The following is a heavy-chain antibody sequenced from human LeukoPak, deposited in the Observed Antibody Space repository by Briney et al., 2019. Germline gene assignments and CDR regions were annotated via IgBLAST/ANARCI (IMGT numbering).Heavy chain of an antibody. V-gene: IGHV4-34*01. CDR1: GGSFSGYY. J-gene: IGHJ5*02. CDR3: ARKSNYDILTGYYGNNWFDP. CDR2: INHSGCT. D-gene: IGHD3-9*01. Sequence: PSETLSLTCAVYGGSFSGYYWSWIRQPPGKGLEWIGEINHSGCTNYNPSLKSRVTISVDTSKNQFSLKLSSVTAADTAVYYCARKSNYDILTGYYGNNWFDPWGQGTLVTVSS.